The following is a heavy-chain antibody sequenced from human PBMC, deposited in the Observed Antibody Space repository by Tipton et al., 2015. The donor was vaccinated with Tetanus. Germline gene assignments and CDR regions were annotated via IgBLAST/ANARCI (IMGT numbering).Heavy chain of an antibody. V-gene: IGHV4-34*01. CDR1: GVSFRDHY. D-gene: IGHD3-22*01. Sequence: LRLSCAVSGVSFRDHYWSWIRQPPGKGLEWIGEIDHRGSTRYNPSLRSRVTFSVDTSKNQLLRKMTSVTAADTAVYYCAGSLVRWFVPWGQGTLVTVSS. CDR3: AGSLVRWFVP. CDR2: IDHRGST. J-gene: IGHJ5*02.